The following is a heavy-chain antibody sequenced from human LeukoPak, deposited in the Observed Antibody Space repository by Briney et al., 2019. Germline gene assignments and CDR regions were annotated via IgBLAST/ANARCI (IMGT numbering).Heavy chain of an antibody. D-gene: IGHD3-10*01. CDR3: ARSGYYGSGSFSNFDY. CDR2: IYYSGST. Sequence: SETLSLTCTVSGGSISSSSYYWGWIRQPPGKGLEWIGYIYYSGSTYYNPSLKSRVTISVDRSKNQFSLKLTSVTAADTAVYYCARSGYYGSGSFSNFDYWGQGTLVTVSS. J-gene: IGHJ4*02. CDR1: GGSISSSSYY. V-gene: IGHV4-39*07.